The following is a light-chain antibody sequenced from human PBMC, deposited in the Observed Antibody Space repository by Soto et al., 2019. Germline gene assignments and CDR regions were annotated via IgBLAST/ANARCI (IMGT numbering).Light chain of an antibody. CDR1: QSIRIN. CDR2: GAS. J-gene: IGKJ5*01. CDR3: QQYNSWRQIT. V-gene: IGKV3-15*01. Sequence: EIVMTQSPATLSVSPGERATLSCRASQSIRINVGWYQQRPGQAPRLLIYGASTRATGIPARLSGSGSGTEYTLTISSLDSEDSVVYYCQQYNSWRQITFGQGTRLEIK.